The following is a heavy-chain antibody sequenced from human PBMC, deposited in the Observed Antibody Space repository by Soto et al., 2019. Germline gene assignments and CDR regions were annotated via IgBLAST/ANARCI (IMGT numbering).Heavy chain of an antibody. Sequence: EVQLVESGGGLVKPGGSLRLSCTASGFTFSDYSINWVRQAPGKGLEWVSSISSTSKNMNYADSVKGRFTISRDNAKNSQYLQMKSLRAEDTAVYYCARDQGDGESHYGYHDSWGQGDQVSVPS. V-gene: IGHV3-21*02. CDR1: GFTFSDYS. J-gene: IGHJ5*01. D-gene: IGHD5-18*01. CDR3: ARDQGDGESHYGYHDS. CDR2: ISSTSKNM.